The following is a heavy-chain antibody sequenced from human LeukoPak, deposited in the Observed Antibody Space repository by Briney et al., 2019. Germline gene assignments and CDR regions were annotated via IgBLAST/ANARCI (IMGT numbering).Heavy chain of an antibody. J-gene: IGHJ4*02. Sequence: GGSLRLSCAASGFTFSNFAMSWVRQAPGEGLQWVSAISDSGGGTFYADSVKGRFTISRDNSKNTLYLQMNSLRAEDTAVYYCAKVGVGWVAFEYWGQGTLVTVSS. CDR1: GFTFSNFA. CDR3: AKVGVGWVAFEY. V-gene: IGHV3-23*01. CDR2: ISDSGGGT. D-gene: IGHD3-16*01.